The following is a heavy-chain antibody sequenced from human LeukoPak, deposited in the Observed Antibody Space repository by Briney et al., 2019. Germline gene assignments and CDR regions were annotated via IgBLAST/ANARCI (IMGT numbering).Heavy chain of an antibody. CDR2: IYNTENV. CDR1: GGSISSFY. Sequence: SETLSLTCSVSGGSISSFYWSWIRQTPGKGLEWIGYIYNTENVKYSPSLESRVTISIDTSNDQLSLKLTSVTAADTAVYYCARGGAWVTGHYQMDVWGKGTTVTVSS. J-gene: IGHJ6*03. V-gene: IGHV4-59*01. CDR3: ARGGAWVTGHYQMDV. D-gene: IGHD7-27*01.